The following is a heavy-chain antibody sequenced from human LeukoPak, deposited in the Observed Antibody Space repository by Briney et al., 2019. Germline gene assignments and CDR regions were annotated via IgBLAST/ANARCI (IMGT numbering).Heavy chain of an antibody. Sequence: PGGSLRVSCGASGFTFSAYWMSWVRQAPGKGVECVANIKQDGSEKYYVDSVKGRFTISRDNAKNSLYLQMNSLRAEDTAVYYCATMFSIGWESPEYWGQGTLVTVSS. D-gene: IGHD6-19*01. J-gene: IGHJ4*02. V-gene: IGHV3-7*01. CDR1: GFTFSAYW. CDR3: ATMFSIGWESPEY. CDR2: IKQDGSEK.